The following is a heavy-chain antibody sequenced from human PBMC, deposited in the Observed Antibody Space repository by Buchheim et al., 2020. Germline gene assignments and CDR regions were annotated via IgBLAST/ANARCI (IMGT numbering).Heavy chain of an antibody. Sequence: QLQLQESGPGLVKPSETLSLTCTVSGGSISSSSYYWGWIRQPPGKGLEWIGSIYYSGSTYYNPSLKSRVTISVDTSKNQFSLKLSSVTAADTAVYYCARHLGGQYYDFWSGYSGNWFDPWGQGTL. CDR3: ARHLGGQYYDFWSGYSGNWFDP. D-gene: IGHD3-3*01. V-gene: IGHV4-39*01. J-gene: IGHJ5*02. CDR1: GGSISSSSYY. CDR2: IYYSGST.